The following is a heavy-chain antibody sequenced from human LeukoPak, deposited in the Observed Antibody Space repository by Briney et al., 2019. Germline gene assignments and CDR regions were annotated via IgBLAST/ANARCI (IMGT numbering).Heavy chain of an antibody. CDR1: GFTFTGYS. J-gene: IGHJ4*02. V-gene: IGHV3-23*01. CDR3: ANTYRLLQYYFDY. CDR2: ISGSGGST. Sequence: GGSLRLSCVAAGFTFTGYSINWVRQAPGKGLEWVSAISGSGGSTYYADSVKGRFTISRDNSKNTLYLQMNSLRAEDTAVYYCANTYRLLQYYFDYWGQGTLVTVSS. D-gene: IGHD2-15*01.